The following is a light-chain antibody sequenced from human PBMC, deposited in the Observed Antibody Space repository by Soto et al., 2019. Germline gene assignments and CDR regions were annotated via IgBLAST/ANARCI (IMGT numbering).Light chain of an antibody. CDR2: WAS. V-gene: IGKV4-1*01. CDR1: QSVLYSSNNKNY. CDR3: QQYYSTTCT. Sequence: DIVMTQSPDSLAVSLGERATINCKSSQSVLYSSNNKNYLAWYQQKPGQPPKLLIYWASTRESGVPDRFSGSGSGTDFTLTISSLPDEDVAFYYCQQYYSTTCTFGQGTKVEIK. J-gene: IGKJ1*01.